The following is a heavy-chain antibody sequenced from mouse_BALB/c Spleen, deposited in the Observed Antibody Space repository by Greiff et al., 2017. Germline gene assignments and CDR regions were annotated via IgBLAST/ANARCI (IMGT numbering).Heavy chain of an antibody. CDR3: ARGGNYGFSYAMDY. V-gene: IGHV3-6*02. J-gene: IGHJ4*01. Sequence: EVKLMESGPGLVKPSQSLSLTCSVTGYSITSGYYWNWIRQFPGNKLEWMGYISYDGSNNYNPSLKNRISITRDTSKNQFFLKLNSVTTEDTATYYGARGGNYGFSYAMDYWGQGTSVTVSS. CDR1: GYSITSGYY. D-gene: IGHD2-1*01. CDR2: ISYDGSN.